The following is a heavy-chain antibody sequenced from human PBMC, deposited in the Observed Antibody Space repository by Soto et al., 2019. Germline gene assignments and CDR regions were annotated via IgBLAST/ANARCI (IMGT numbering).Heavy chain of an antibody. V-gene: IGHV3-74*02. Sequence: EMQLVESGGGLVQPGESLRLSCAASGFTFSRYWMHWVRQSPEKGLVWVSHINTDGSNSNYADSVKGRFTISRDNAKNTLYPQMDGLEAEDTALYYCARAAYSSSWYADFWGQGTLVTVSS. CDR2: INTDGSNS. CDR3: ARAAYSSSWYADF. CDR1: GFTFSRYW. J-gene: IGHJ4*02. D-gene: IGHD6-13*01.